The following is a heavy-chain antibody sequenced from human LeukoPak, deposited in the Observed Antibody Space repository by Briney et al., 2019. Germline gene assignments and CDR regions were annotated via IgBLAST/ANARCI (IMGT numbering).Heavy chain of an antibody. CDR2: INHSGST. V-gene: IGHV4-38-2*02. CDR1: GYSISSGYY. Sequence: SETLSLTCTVSGYSISSGYYWGWIRQPPGKGLEWIGEINHSGSTNYNPSLKSRVTISVDTSKNQFSLKLSSVTAADTAVYYCARRVAGLYYYYYMDVWGKGTTVTISS. CDR3: ARRVAGLYYYYYMDV. D-gene: IGHD2-15*01. J-gene: IGHJ6*03.